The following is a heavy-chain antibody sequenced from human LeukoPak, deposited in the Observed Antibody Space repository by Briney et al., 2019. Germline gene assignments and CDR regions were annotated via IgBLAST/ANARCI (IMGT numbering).Heavy chain of an antibody. J-gene: IGHJ4*02. CDR3: ARERGYSYGYKGGYFGY. D-gene: IGHD5-18*01. CDR2: IYHSGST. Sequence: SETLSLTCTVSGYSISSGYYWGWIRQPPGKGLEWIGSIYHSGSTYYNPSLKSRVTISVDTSKNQFSLKLSSVTAADTAVYYCARERGYSYGYKGGYFGYWGQGTLVTVSS. V-gene: IGHV4-38-2*02. CDR1: GYSISSGYY.